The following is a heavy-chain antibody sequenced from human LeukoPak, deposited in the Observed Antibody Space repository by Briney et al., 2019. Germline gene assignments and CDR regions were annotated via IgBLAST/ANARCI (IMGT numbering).Heavy chain of an antibody. Sequence: PSETLSLTCAVYGGSFSGYYWSWIRRPPGKGLEWIGEINHSGSTNYNPSLKSRVTISVDTSKNQFSLKLSSVTAADTAVYYCARGYYDYVWGSYRPPYFDYWGQGTLVTVSS. CDR2: INHSGST. D-gene: IGHD3-16*02. CDR1: GGSFSGYY. J-gene: IGHJ4*02. CDR3: ARGYYDYVWGSYRPPYFDY. V-gene: IGHV4-34*01.